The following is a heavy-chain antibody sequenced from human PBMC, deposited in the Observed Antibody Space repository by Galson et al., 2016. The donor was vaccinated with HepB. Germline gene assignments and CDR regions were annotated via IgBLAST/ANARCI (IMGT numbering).Heavy chain of an antibody. CDR2: IYSGGST. D-gene: IGHD5-18*01. J-gene: IGHJ4*02. Sequence: LRLSCAASGFSVSSSYMTWVRQTPGKGLEWVSIIYSGGSTYYADSVKGRFTISRDNSKNTLSLQLNGLRAEDTAMYYCARAMPSNRYGPLGYSWGQGTLVTVSS. CDR3: ARAMPSNRYGPLGYS. CDR1: GFSVSSSY. V-gene: IGHV3-53*01.